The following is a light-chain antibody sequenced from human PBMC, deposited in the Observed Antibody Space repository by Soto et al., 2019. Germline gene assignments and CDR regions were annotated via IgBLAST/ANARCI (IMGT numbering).Light chain of an antibody. CDR2: DNN. V-gene: IGLV1-51*01. J-gene: IGLJ2*01. Sequence: QSVLTQPPSVSGAPGQKVTISCSGSSSDIGNNYVSWYQQLPGTAPKLLIYDNNKRPSGIPDRFSGSKSGTSGTLDITGLQTGDEADYYCATWDASLTGEVFGGGTKLTVL. CDR1: SSDIGNNY. CDR3: ATWDASLTGEV.